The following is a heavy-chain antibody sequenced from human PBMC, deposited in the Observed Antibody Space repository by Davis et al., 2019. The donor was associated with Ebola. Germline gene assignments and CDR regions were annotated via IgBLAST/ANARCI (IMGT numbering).Heavy chain of an antibody. V-gene: IGHV3-30*04. Sequence: GESLKISCAASGFTFSDYAVHWVRQAPGKGLEWVAVISYDGNNENYADSVKGRFTISRDNAKSTLYLQMNSLSAEDTAVYYCTRGLCSGGRCDYYYGMDVWGQGTTVTVSS. CDR2: ISYDGNNE. CDR3: TRGLCSGGRCDYYYGMDV. CDR1: GFTFSDYA. J-gene: IGHJ6*02. D-gene: IGHD2-15*01.